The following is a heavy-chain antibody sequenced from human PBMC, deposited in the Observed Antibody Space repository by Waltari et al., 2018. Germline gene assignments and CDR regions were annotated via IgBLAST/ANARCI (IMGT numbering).Heavy chain of an antibody. CDR3: ASGAGYCSSSNCPHDAFNV. J-gene: IGHJ3*01. CDR2: GIPMFGTV. D-gene: IGHD2-2*01. CDR1: GVTFSIHA. Sequence: QVQLMQSGAEVKKPGSSVKVSCKASGVTFSIHAISWVRQAPGQGLEWLGGGIPMFGTVKYAQRFQGRVTITAAESTSTIYMELHTLRSEDTAVYYCASGAGYCSSSNCPHDAFNVWGQGTMVTVSS. V-gene: IGHV1-69*01.